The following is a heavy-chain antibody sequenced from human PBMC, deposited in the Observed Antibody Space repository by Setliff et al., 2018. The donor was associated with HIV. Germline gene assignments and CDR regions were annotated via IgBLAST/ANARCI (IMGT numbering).Heavy chain of an antibody. CDR3: ARVHSYGYSLGYYYYFDD. V-gene: IGHV3-74*01. D-gene: IGHD5-18*01. J-gene: IGHJ4*02. CDR2: INSDGSST. CDR1: GFTFSSYW. Sequence: GSLRLSCAASGFTFSSYWMHWVRQAPGKGLVWVSRINSDGSSTSYADSVKGRFTISRDNAKNTLYLQMNSLRAEDTAVYYCARVHSYGYSLGYYYYFDDWGQGTLVTVSS.